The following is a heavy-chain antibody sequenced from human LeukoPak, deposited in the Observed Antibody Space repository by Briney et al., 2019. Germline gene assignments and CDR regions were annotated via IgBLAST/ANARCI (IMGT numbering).Heavy chain of an antibody. J-gene: IGHJ4*02. V-gene: IGHV4-61*02. CDR1: GGPISSGSYY. CDR2: IYTSGST. Sequence: SETLSLTCTVSGGPISSGSYYWSWIRQPAGKGLEWIGRIYTSGSTNYNPSLKSRVTISVDTSKNQFSLKLSSVTAADTAVYYCARDPGVITFGGVIVWGQGTLVTVSS. CDR3: ARDPGVITFGGVIV. D-gene: IGHD3-16*02.